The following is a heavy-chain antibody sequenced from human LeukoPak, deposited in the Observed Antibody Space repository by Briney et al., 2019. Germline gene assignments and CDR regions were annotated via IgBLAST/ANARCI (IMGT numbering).Heavy chain of an antibody. V-gene: IGHV5-51*01. CDR2: IYPGGSDT. Sequence: GESLKISFKGSGYSFTSYWIAWVRQMPGKGLEWMVIIYPGGSDTIYSPSFQGQVTISADKSISTAYLQWSSLKASDTAMYYCARGSSGSFDYWGQGTLVTVSS. J-gene: IGHJ4*02. CDR3: ARGSSGSFDY. CDR1: GYSFTSYW. D-gene: IGHD6-19*01.